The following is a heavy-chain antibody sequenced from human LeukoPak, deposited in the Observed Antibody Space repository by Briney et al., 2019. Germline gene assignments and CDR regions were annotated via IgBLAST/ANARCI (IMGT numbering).Heavy chain of an antibody. V-gene: IGHV1-24*01. CDR2: FDPEDGET. Sequence: ASVKVSCKVSGYTLTELSMRWVRQAPGKGLEWMGGFDPEDGETIYAQKFQGRVTMTEDTSTDTAYMELSSLRSEDTAVYYCATDPASMVATGYWGQGTLVTVSS. D-gene: IGHD5-12*01. CDR3: ATDPASMVATGY. CDR1: GYTLTELS. J-gene: IGHJ4*02.